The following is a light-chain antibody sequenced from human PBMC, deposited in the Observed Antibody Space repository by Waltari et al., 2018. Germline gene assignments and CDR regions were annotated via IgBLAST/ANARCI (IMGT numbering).Light chain of an antibody. V-gene: IGKV3-11*01. Sequence: EIVLTQSPATLSLSPGERATLSCRASQSVSSYLSWYQHKPGQAPRLLIYDASNSATGSPARFSGSGSGTDFTLTISSLESEDFAVYYCQQRSDWPSLTFGGGTKVEIK. CDR2: DAS. J-gene: IGKJ4*01. CDR3: QQRSDWPSLT. CDR1: QSVSSY.